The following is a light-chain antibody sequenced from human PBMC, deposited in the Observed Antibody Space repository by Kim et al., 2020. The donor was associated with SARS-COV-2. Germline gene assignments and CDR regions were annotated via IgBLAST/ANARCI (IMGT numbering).Light chain of an antibody. J-gene: IGLJ1*01. CDR1: KLGDKY. CDR2: QDT. Sequence: VSPGQTASITCYGDKLGDKYACWYQQKPGQSPVLVIYQDTKRPSGIPERFSGSNSGNTATLTISGTQAMDEADYYCQAWDSSTKVFGTGTKVTVL. CDR3: QAWDSSTKV. V-gene: IGLV3-1*01.